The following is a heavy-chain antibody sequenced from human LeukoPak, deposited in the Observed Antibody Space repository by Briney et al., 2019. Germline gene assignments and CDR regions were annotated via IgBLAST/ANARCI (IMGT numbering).Heavy chain of an antibody. V-gene: IGHV3-15*01. D-gene: IGHD3-9*01. CDR1: GFALSNAW. CDR3: TTEPTYYDILTGYFDY. Sequence: GGSLRLSCAASGFALSNAWMSWVRQAPGKGLEWVGRIKSKTDGGTTDYAAPVKGRFTISRDDPKNTLYLQMNSLKTEDTAVYYCTTEPTYYDILTGYFDYWGQGTLVTVSS. CDR2: IKSKTDGGTT. J-gene: IGHJ4*02.